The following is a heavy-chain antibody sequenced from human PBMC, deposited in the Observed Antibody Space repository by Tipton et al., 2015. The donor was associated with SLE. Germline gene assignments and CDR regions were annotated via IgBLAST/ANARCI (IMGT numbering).Heavy chain of an antibody. Sequence: TLSLTCTVSDGSVSSHYWSWIRQPPGKRLDWIGFISYSGSADYSPSLRGRVTISGDTSKNQFSLTLNSVTAADTAVYFCARQPYYESPFDYWGQGTLVTVSS. J-gene: IGHJ4*02. CDR2: ISYSGSA. CDR1: DGSVSSHY. V-gene: IGHV4-59*08. CDR3: ARQPYYESPFDY. D-gene: IGHD3-22*01.